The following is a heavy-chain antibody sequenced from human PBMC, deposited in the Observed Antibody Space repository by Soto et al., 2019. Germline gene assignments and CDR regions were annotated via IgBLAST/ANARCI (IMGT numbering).Heavy chain of an antibody. CDR2: ISPMFGAA. Sequence: QVQLVQSGAEMKKPGSSVKVSCQSSGGTFNTYAMNWVRQAPGQGPEWMGDISPMFGAANYAPKFHGRVTITPDDSTGTSSRNLSSLTSEDTALYDCAREVQVHTPAFVYWGQGNLVTVS. D-gene: IGHD3-10*01. J-gene: IGHJ4*02. CDR3: AREVQVHTPAFVY. V-gene: IGHV1-69*19. CDR1: GGTFNTYA.